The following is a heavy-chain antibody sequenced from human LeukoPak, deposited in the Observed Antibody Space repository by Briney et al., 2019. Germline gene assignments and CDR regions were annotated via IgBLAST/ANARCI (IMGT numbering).Heavy chain of an antibody. D-gene: IGHD2-15*01. V-gene: IGHV1-46*01. Sequence: ASVKVSCKASGYTFTSYYMHWVRQAPGQGLEWMGIINPSGGSTSYAQKFQGRVTMTRDMSTSTVYMELSSLRSEDTAVYYCALGDCSGGSCYSDAAFDIWGQGTMVTVSS. CDR2: INPSGGST. J-gene: IGHJ3*02. CDR1: GYTFTSYY. CDR3: ALGDCSGGSCYSDAAFDI.